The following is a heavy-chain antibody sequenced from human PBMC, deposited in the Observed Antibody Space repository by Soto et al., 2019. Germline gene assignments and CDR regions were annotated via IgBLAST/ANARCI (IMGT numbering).Heavy chain of an antibody. J-gene: IGHJ3*02. Sequence: ASVKVSCKVSGYTLTELSMHWVRQAPGKGLEWMGGFDPEDGETIYAQKFQGRVTMTEDTSTDTAYMELSSLRSEDTAVYYCATDSSVVPAARGVAFDIWGQGTMVTGSS. CDR2: FDPEDGET. CDR3: ATDSSVVPAARGVAFDI. V-gene: IGHV1-24*01. CDR1: GYTLTELS. D-gene: IGHD2-2*01.